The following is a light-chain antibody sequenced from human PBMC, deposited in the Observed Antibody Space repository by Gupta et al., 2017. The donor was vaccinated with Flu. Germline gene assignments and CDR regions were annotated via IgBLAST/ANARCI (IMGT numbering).Light chain of an antibody. J-gene: IGKJ2*01. CDR1: QSIRNW. CDR2: KAS. Sequence: PSTLSASVGDRVTITCRASQSIRNWLAWYQQKPGKAPNLLIYKASSVESGVPSRFSGSGSGTEFTLTISSLQPEDSATYYCQQEYNYLATFGQGTKLEIK. V-gene: IGKV1-5*03. CDR3: QQEYNYLAT.